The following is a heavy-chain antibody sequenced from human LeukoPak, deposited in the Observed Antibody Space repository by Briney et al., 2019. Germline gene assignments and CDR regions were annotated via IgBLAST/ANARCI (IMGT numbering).Heavy chain of an antibody. CDR1: GGSISSSSYY. CDR3: ARVRAPLWFGEFHYYYYYMDV. CDR2: IYHSGSS. D-gene: IGHD3-10*01. Sequence: SETLSLTCTVSGGSISSSSYYWGWIRQSPGKGLEWIASIYHSGSSYYNPSLKSRVTISVDTSKNQFSLKLSSVTAADTAVYYCARVRAPLWFGEFHYYYYYMDVWGKGTTVTVSS. J-gene: IGHJ6*03. V-gene: IGHV4-39*07.